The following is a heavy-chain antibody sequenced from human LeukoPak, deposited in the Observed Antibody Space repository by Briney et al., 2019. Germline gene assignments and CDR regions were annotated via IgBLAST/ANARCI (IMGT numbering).Heavy chain of an antibody. CDR1: GFTFSSYA. CDR3: ARNVSGQYFDI. D-gene: IGHD2/OR15-2a*01. J-gene: IGHJ2*01. V-gene: IGHV3-23*01. Sequence: GSLRLSCAASGFTFSSYAMNWVRQAPGKGLECISAISGSGDSTHYADSVKGRFTISRDNSKNTLYLQMNSLRAEDTAVYYCARNVSGQYFDIWGRGTLVTVSS. CDR2: ISGSGDST.